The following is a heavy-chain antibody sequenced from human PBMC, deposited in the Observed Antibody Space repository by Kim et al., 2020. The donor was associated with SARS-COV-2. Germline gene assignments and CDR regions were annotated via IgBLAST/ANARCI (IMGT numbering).Heavy chain of an antibody. Sequence: GSSMKFEDSVNGRFSISRNNANKSLSLQMNSLTPEDTAVYYCVREPSNWGQGTLVTVSS. CDR2: GSSM. CDR3: VREPSN. D-gene: IGHD6-6*01. J-gene: IGHJ4*02. V-gene: IGHV3-11*01.